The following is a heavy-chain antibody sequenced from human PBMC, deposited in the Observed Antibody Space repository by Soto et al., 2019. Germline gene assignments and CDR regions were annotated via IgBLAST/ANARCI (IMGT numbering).Heavy chain of an antibody. Sequence: PSETLSLTCTVSGGSISSYYWSWIRQPPGKGLEWIGYIYYSGSTNYNPSLKSRVTISVDTSKNQFSLKLSSVTAADTAVYYCARDVGYCISTSCYSWFDPRGQGTLVTVSS. V-gene: IGHV4-59*01. CDR1: GGSISSYY. CDR3: ARDVGYCISTSCYSWFDP. J-gene: IGHJ5*02. D-gene: IGHD2-2*02. CDR2: IYYSGST.